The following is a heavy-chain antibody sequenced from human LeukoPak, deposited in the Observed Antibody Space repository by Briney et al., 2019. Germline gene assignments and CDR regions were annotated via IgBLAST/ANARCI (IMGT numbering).Heavy chain of an antibody. D-gene: IGHD4-11*01. CDR1: GFTFSSYA. Sequence: GGSLRLSCAASGFTFSSYAMSWVRQAPGKGLEWVSAISGRGVSTYYADSVKGRFTISRDNSKNTLYLQMNSLRAEDTAFYYCANTATETPGWFDPWGQGTLVTVSS. CDR2: ISGRGVST. V-gene: IGHV3-23*01. CDR3: ANTATETPGWFDP. J-gene: IGHJ5*02.